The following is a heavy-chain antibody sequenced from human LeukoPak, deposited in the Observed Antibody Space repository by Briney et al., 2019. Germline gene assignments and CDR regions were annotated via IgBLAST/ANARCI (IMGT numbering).Heavy chain of an antibody. CDR3: ARDSGSYRNFDY. D-gene: IGHD1-26*01. V-gene: IGHV4-59*01. CDR2: IYYSGST. Sequence: SETLSLTCTVSGGSISSYFWSWIRQPPGKGLEWIGHIYYSGSTNYNPSLKSRVTVSVDTSKNQFSLKLSSVTAADTAVYYCARDSGSYRNFDYWGQGTLVTVSS. J-gene: IGHJ4*02. CDR1: GGSISSYF.